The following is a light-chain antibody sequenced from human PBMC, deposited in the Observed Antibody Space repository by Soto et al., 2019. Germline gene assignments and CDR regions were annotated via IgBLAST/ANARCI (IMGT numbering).Light chain of an antibody. Sequence: DIQMTQSPSTLSASVGDRVTITCRASQSISSYLAWYQQKPGKAPKLLIYDASKLESGVPSRFSGSGSGTEFTLAIASLQPDDFATYYCQQYNTYSSTFGQGTKLDIK. V-gene: IGKV1-5*01. J-gene: IGKJ2*01. CDR3: QQYNTYSST. CDR1: QSISSY. CDR2: DAS.